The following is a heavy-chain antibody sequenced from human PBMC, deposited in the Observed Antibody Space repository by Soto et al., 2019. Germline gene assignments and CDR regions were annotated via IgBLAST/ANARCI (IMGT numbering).Heavy chain of an antibody. CDR2: IYYSGST. CDR1: GGSISSYY. Sequence: SQTLSLTCTVCGGSISSYYWSWIRQPPGKGLEWTGYIYYSGSTNYNPSLKSRVTISVDTSKNQFSLKLSSVTAADTAVYYCARAPRGNYGYPSYFDYWGQGNLVTVS. J-gene: IGHJ4*02. D-gene: IGHD3-10*01. V-gene: IGHV4-59*01. CDR3: ARAPRGNYGYPSYFDY.